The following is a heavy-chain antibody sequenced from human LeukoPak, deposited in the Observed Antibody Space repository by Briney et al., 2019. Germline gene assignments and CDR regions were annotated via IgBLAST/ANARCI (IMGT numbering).Heavy chain of an antibody. D-gene: IGHD2-2*01. J-gene: IGHJ4*02. V-gene: IGHV3-30*18. CDR3: AEDLQGHYALDY. CDR2: ISYGGSNR. CDR1: GFTFSSSD. Sequence: PGGSLRLSCAASGFTFSSSDLHWVRQAPGKGLEWVAVISYGGSNRYYADSVKGRSTISRDNSKNTLYLQMNSLRTEDTAVYYCAEDLQGHYALDYWGQGTLVTVSS.